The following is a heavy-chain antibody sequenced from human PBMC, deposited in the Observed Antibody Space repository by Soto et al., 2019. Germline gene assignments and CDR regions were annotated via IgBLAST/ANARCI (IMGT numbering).Heavy chain of an antibody. V-gene: IGHV4-59*08. CDR2: IYFSGSA. Sequence: PSETLSLTCTVSGGSITSYYWSWIRQPPGKGLEWIGCIYFSGSANYNPSLKSRVTISVDTSKNQFSLKLSSVTAADTAVYYCARRYSGYGDYWGQGTLVTVSS. J-gene: IGHJ4*02. CDR1: GGSITSYY. CDR3: ARRYSGYGDY. D-gene: IGHD5-12*01.